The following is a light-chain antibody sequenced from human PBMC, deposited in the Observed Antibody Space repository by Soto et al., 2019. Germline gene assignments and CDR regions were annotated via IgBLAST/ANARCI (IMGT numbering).Light chain of an antibody. CDR2: AAS. CDR3: QQSYTTPRYT. Sequence: DIQMTQFPSSLSASEEDKVTITCRASQGISTYLNWYQQKPGKAPQLLIYAASSLQSGVPSRFSGSGSGTDFTLTISSLQPEDFATYSCQQSYTTPRYTFGQGTKVDI. V-gene: IGKV1-39*01. J-gene: IGKJ2*01. CDR1: QGISTY.